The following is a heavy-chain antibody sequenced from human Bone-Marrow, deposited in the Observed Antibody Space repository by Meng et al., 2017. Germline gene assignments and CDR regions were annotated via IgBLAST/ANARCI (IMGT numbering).Heavy chain of an antibody. Sequence: QVQLQQWGAGLWKPPGTLSLTCAVYGGSFSGYYWSWIRQPPGKGLEWIEEINHSGSTNYNPSLKSRVTISVDTSKNQFSLKLSSVTAADTAVYYCARGGYCSGGSCNWGQGTLVTVSS. CDR2: INHSGST. CDR1: GGSFSGYY. CDR3: ARGGYCSGGSCN. D-gene: IGHD2-15*01. J-gene: IGHJ4*02. V-gene: IGHV4-34*01.